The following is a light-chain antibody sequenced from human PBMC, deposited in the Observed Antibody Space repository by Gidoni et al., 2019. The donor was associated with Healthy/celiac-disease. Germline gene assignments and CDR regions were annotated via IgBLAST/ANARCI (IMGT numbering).Light chain of an antibody. Sequence: IVLTHPPGTLSSSPGETATPTCRASQSVSSSYLAWYQQNPGQAPRLLIYGGSSRATGIPDRFSGSGSGTDFTLTISRLEPEDVGVYYCQQYGSSIWTFGQGTKVEIK. CDR2: GGS. V-gene: IGKV3-20*01. J-gene: IGKJ1*01. CDR3: QQYGSSIWT. CDR1: QSVSSSY.